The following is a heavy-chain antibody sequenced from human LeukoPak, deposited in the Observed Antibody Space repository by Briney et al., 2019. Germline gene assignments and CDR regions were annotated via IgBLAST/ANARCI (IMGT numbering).Heavy chain of an antibody. D-gene: IGHD6-13*01. Sequence: PGGSLRLSCAVSGFSVSNYYMNWVRQAPGKGLEWVSLIRGSGETFYADSVKGRFTISRDNSKNTLYLQMNSLRAEDTAVYYCARVFGSSWYEEAYYFDYWGQGTLVTVSS. J-gene: IGHJ4*02. CDR2: IRGSGET. V-gene: IGHV3-66*02. CDR3: ARVFGSSWYEEAYYFDY. CDR1: GFSVSNYY.